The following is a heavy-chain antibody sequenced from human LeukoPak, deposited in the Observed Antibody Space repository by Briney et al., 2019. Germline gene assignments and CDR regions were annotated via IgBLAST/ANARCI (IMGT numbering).Heavy chain of an antibody. D-gene: IGHD3-10*01. V-gene: IGHV4-38-2*01. CDR1: GYSISSGYY. J-gene: IGHJ4*02. CDR3: ARLLDGPGSPLDY. CDR2: IYHSGST. Sequence: SETLSLTCAVSGYSISSGYYWGWIRQPPGKGLEWIGSIYHSGSTYYNPSLKSRVTISVDTSKNQFSLKLSSVTAVDTAVYYCARLLDGPGSPLDYWGQGTLVTVSS.